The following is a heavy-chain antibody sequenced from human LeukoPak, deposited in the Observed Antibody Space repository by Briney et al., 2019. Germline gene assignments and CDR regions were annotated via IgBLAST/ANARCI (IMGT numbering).Heavy chain of an antibody. CDR2: INHSGST. CDR1: GGSFSGYY. J-gene: IGHJ6*02. V-gene: IGHV4-34*01. CDR3: ARHRGYNWNYDYYYGMDV. Sequence: SETLSLTCAVYGGSFSGYYWSWIRQPPGKGLEWIGEINHSGSTNYNPSLKSRVTISVDTSKNQFSLKLSSVTAADTAVYYCARHRGYNWNYDYYYGMDVWGQGTTVTVSS. D-gene: IGHD1-20*01.